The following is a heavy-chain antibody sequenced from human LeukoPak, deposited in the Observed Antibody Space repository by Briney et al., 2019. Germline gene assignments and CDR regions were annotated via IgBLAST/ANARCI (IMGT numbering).Heavy chain of an antibody. CDR3: ARIYYDSSGHAAFDI. CDR1: GGSISSYS. CDR2: IYTSGST. J-gene: IGHJ3*02. D-gene: IGHD3-22*01. V-gene: IGHV4-4*07. Sequence: SETLSLTCTVSGGSISSYSWSWIRQPAGKGLEWIGRIYTSGSTNYNPSLKSRVTMSVDTSKNQFSLKLSSVTAADTAVYYCARIYYDSSGHAAFDIWGQGTMVTVSS.